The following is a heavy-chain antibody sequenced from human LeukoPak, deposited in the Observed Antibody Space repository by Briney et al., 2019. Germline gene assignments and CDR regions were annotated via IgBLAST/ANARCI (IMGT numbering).Heavy chain of an antibody. D-gene: IGHD5-18*01. CDR3: AWAALSEGRSYSYLGG. J-gene: IGHJ6*01. CDR2: ISYDGSNK. V-gene: IGHV3-30-3*01. CDR1: GFTFSSYA. Sequence: GGSLRLSCAASGFTFSSYAMSWVRQAPGKGLEWVAVISYDGSNKYYADSVKGRFTISRDNSKNTLYLQMNRLRAEDTAVYSCAWAALSEGRSYSYLGGWGQGTTVTV.